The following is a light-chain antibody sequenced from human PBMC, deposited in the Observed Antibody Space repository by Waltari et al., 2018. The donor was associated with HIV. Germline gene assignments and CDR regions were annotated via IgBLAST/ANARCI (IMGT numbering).Light chain of an antibody. V-gene: IGLV3-25*03. J-gene: IGLJ1*01. CDR2: QDI. Sequence: SYELTQPPSVSVSPGQTARITCSGDTLAKQYAYWSQQKPGQAHQLVMYQDIERPSGIPERFSGSSSGTAVTLTISRVQAADEADYYCQSIDSGGTFVFGTGTKVTVL. CDR3: QSIDSGGTFV. CDR1: TLAKQY.